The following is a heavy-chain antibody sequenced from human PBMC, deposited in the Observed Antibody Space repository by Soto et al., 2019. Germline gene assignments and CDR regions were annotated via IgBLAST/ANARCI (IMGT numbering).Heavy chain of an antibody. V-gene: IGHV1-3*01. CDR2: INAGNGNT. J-gene: IGHJ4*02. CDR3: ARSIAAAGKGMYYFDY. Sequence: QVQLVQSGAEVKKPGASVKVSCKASGYTFTSYAMHWVRQAPGQRLEGMGWINAGNGNTKYSQKFQGRVTITRDTSASTAYMELSSLRSEDTAVYYCARSIAAAGKGMYYFDYWGQGTLVTVSS. CDR1: GYTFTSYA. D-gene: IGHD6-13*01.